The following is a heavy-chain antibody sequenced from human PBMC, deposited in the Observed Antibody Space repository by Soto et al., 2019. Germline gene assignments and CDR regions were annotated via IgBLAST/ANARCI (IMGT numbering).Heavy chain of an antibody. CDR1: GITFNNYA. Sequence: GGSLRLSCAASGITFNNYALNWVRQAPWKGLEWVSGISGSGTGTYYADSVKGRFTISRDNSKSTVYLHMNSLRADDTAIYYCAKEGGGGAAMVTSYFDYWGQGTLVTVSS. D-gene: IGHD5-18*01. V-gene: IGHV3-23*01. CDR2: ISGSGTGT. CDR3: AKEGGGGAAMVTSYFDY. J-gene: IGHJ4*02.